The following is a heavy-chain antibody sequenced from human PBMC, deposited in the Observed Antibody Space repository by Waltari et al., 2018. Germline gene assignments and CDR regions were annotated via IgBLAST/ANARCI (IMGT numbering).Heavy chain of an antibody. CDR1: GFTFSSYW. D-gene: IGHD1-26*01. Sequence: EVQLVESGGDLVQPGGSLRLSCAASGFTFSSYWLAWVRQAPGKGLEWVANIQGDGNGKYYADSVKGRFTISRDNAKNSLYLQMNSLRAEDTAVYYCARAYSGSYETWGQGTLVTVSS. CDR2: IQGDGNGK. CDR3: ARAYSGSYET. V-gene: IGHV3-7*01. J-gene: IGHJ3*01.